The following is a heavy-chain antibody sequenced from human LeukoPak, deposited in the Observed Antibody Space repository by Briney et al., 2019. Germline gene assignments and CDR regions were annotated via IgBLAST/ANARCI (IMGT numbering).Heavy chain of an antibody. CDR2: IYYSGST. Sequence: SETLSLTCTVSGGSISSSSYYWGWIRQPPGKGLEWIGSIYYSGSTYYNPSLKSRVTISVDTSKNQFSLKLSSVTAADTAVYYCAGDDNGYGRNHYWGQGTLVTVSS. D-gene: IGHD5-12*01. V-gene: IGHV4-39*02. CDR1: GGSISSSSYY. J-gene: IGHJ4*02. CDR3: AGDDNGYGRNHY.